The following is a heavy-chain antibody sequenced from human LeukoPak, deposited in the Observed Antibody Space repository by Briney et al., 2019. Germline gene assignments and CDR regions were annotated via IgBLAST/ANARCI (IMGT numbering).Heavy chain of an antibody. CDR3: AREIGPIQLHLWGSAFDY. CDR1: GYTFTSYA. V-gene: IGHV1-46*01. D-gene: IGHD5-18*01. Sequence: GASVKVSCKASGYTFTSYAMNWVRQAPGQGLEWMGIINPSGGSRSYAQKFQGRLTVTRDTSTSTVYMELSSLRSEDTAVYYCAREIGPIQLHLWGSAFDYWGQGTLVTVSS. J-gene: IGHJ4*02. CDR2: INPSGGSR.